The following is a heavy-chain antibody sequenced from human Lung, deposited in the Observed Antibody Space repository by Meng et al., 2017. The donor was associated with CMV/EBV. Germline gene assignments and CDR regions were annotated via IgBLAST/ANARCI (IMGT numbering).Heavy chain of an antibody. CDR2: IYYSGST. J-gene: IGHJ2*01. V-gene: IGHV4-39*07. Sequence: SETLSLTCTVSGGSISSSSYYWGWIRQPPGKGLEWIGSIYYSGSTYYNPSLKSRVTISVDTSKNQFSLKLSSVTAADTAVYYCARLYCGGDCYPPSLWGRGXLVTVS. CDR3: ARLYCGGDCYPPSL. D-gene: IGHD2-21*01. CDR1: GGSISSSSYY.